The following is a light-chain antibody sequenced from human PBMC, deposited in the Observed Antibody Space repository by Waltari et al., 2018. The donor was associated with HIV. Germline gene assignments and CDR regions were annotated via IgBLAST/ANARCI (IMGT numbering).Light chain of an antibody. CDR3: QSYDSSNVV. Sequence: FMLTQPPSVSEPPGKTVTISCTRSSGTITRNYVQCYQQRPGSSPPTVIYEDNQRPSGVPDRFSGSIDSSSNSASLTIAGLKTEDEADYYCQSYDSSNVVFGGGTKLTVL. CDR1: SGTITRNY. CDR2: EDN. J-gene: IGLJ2*01. V-gene: IGLV6-57*01.